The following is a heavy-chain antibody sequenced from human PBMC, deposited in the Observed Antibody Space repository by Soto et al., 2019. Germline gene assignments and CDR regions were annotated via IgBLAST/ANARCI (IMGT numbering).Heavy chain of an antibody. CDR2: ITVDGSER. Sequence: PGGSLRLSCVASGFTFRRYGMHWVRQAPGKGLEWVANITVDGSERNYVDSVKGRSTISRDNTKNSLCLQMNSLRVEDTAVYYCARDVSPVIASVWYDALDMWGPGAMVTVSS. CDR1: GFTFRRYG. J-gene: IGHJ3*02. D-gene: IGHD2-21*01. CDR3: ARDVSPVIASVWYDALDM. V-gene: IGHV3-7*01.